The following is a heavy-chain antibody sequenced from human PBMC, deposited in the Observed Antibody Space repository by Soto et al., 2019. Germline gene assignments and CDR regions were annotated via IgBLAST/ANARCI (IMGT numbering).Heavy chain of an antibody. CDR3: ARSAGYCTNGVCYGSNAFGI. CDR2: MNPNSGNT. V-gene: IGHV1-8*01. J-gene: IGHJ3*02. Sequence: ASVKVSCKASGYTFTSYDINWVRQATGQGLEWMGWMNPNSGNTGYAQKFQGRVTMTRNTSISTAYMELSSLRSEDTAVYYCARSAGYCTNGVCYGSNAFGIWGQGTMVTVSS. CDR1: GYTFTSYD. D-gene: IGHD2-8*01.